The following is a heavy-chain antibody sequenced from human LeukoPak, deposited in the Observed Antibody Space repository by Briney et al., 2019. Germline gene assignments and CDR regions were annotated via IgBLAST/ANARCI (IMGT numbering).Heavy chain of an antibody. V-gene: IGHV3-74*01. J-gene: IGHJ3*02. CDR2: INTDGSST. D-gene: IGHD3-3*01. CDR1: GFTFSNYR. CDR3: ARTYDFGIGPPGDAFDN. Sequence: QAGGSLRLSCAASGFTFSNYRMHWVRQAPGKGLVWVSRINTDGSSTTYADSVKGRFTISRDNAKNTLYVQMNSLRVEDTAVYYCARTYDFGIGPPGDAFDNWGQGTLVTVFS.